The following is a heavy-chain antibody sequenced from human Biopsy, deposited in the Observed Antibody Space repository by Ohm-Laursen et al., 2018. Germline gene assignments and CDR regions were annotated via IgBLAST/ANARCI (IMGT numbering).Heavy chain of an antibody. CDR2: IYSGGNT. J-gene: IGHJ4*02. CDR3: ARGSSYGYDFDY. CDR1: GDSLTSGPEN. V-gene: IGHV4-61*01. Sequence: SDTLSLTCTVSGDSLTSGPENWSWIRQSPGQGLEYIGFIYSGGNTNYSPSLKSRVTISVDTSKNQFSLKLSSVTAADTAVYFCARGSSYGYDFDYWGQGTLVAVSS. D-gene: IGHD5-18*01.